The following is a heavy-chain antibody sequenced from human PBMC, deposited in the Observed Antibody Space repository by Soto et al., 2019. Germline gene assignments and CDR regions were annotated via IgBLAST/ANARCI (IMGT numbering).Heavy chain of an antibody. CDR3: ARRWSGTDY. V-gene: IGHV4-59*01. J-gene: IGHJ4*02. D-gene: IGHD3-10*01. CDR2: VHYSGTT. Sequence: QVQLQESGPGLVKPSETLFLTCTVSGGSIGHYYWNWIRQSPGEGLEWIGYVHYSGTTSYNPSLKSRVTISLDTSKNQFSLRLSSVTAADTVVYYCARRWSGTDYWGQGTLVTVSS. CDR1: GGSIGHYY.